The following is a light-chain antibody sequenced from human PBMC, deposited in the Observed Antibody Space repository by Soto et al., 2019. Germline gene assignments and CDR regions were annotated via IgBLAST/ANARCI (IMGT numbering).Light chain of an antibody. CDR1: RSDIGSYNY. Sequence: QSVLAQPASVSGSPGQSITISCSGTRSDIGSYNYVAWYQQFPGKTPKILIYGVSNRPSGVSSRFSGSKSGNTASLTISGLQAEDEADYYCISYTTGSTLYVFGGGTKV. CDR2: GVS. V-gene: IGLV2-14*01. J-gene: IGLJ1*01. CDR3: ISYTTGSTLYV.